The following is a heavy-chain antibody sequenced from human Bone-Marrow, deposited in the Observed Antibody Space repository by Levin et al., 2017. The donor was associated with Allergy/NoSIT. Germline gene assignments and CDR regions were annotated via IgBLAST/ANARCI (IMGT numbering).Heavy chain of an antibody. J-gene: IGHJ5*02. CDR2: ISGGGDYR. CDR3: AKDASSYDSINWFDP. CDR1: GFTFSNYA. D-gene: IGHD3-22*01. V-gene: IGHV3-23*01. Sequence: GGSLRLSCAASGFTFSNYAMHWIRQAPGKGLEWVSTISGGGDYRYYADSVKGRFTISRDNSNNTLFLQLNTLRAEDTAIYHGAKDASSYDSINWFDPWGQGTLVTVSS.